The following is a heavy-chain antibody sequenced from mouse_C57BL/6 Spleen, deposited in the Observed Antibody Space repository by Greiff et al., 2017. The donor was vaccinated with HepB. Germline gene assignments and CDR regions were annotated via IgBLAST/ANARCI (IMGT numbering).Heavy chain of an antibody. V-gene: IGHV5-4*01. J-gene: IGHJ1*03. CDR1: GFTFSSYA. CDR2: ISDGGSYT. CDR3: ARSPMTTVVARYFDV. Sequence: EVQRVESGGGLVKPGGSLKLSCAASGFTFSSYAMSWVRQTPEKRLEWVATISDGGSYTYYPDNVKGRFTISRDNAKNNLYLQMSHLKSEDTAMYYCARSPMTTVVARYFDVWGTGTTVTVSS. D-gene: IGHD1-1*01.